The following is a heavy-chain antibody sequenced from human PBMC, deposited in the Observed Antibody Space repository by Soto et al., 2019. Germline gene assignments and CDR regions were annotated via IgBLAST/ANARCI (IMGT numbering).Heavy chain of an antibody. CDR1: GYTFTGYY. D-gene: IGHD3-10*01. CDR3: ARVPTPGSHFALGHKWFDP. CDR2: INPNSGGT. J-gene: IGHJ5*02. V-gene: IGHV1-2*02. Sequence: ASVKVSCKASGYTFTGYYMHWVRQAPGRGLEWMGWINPNSGGTNYAQKFQGRVTMNRDTSISTAYMELSRLRSDDTAVYYCARVPTPGSHFALGHKWFDPWGQGTLVTVSP.